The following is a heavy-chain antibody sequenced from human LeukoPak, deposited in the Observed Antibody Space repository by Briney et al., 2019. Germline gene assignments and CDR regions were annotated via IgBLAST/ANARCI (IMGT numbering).Heavy chain of an antibody. CDR2: ISLTGLT. D-gene: IGHD2-15*01. CDR1: GGSISNTNW. J-gene: IGHJ3*02. Sequence: PSETLSLTCGVSGGSISNTNWWSWVRQPPGQGLEWIGEISLTGLTHYNPSLESRVTVSLDKSKNPLSLNLTSVTAADTALYYCASSGSSHRGAFDIWGQGTMVTVSS. V-gene: IGHV4-4*02. CDR3: ASSGSSHRGAFDI.